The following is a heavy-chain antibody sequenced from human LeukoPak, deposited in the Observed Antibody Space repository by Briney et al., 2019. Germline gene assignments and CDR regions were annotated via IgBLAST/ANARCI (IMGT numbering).Heavy chain of an antibody. CDR1: GYTLTELS. D-gene: IGHD2-15*01. J-gene: IGHJ4*02. V-gene: IGHV1-24*01. CDR2: FDPEDGET. Sequence: GASVKVSCKVSGYTLTELSMHWVRQAPGKGLEWMGGFDPEDGETIYAQKFQGRVTMTEDTSTNTAYMELSSLRSEDTAVYYGATFETSGGYCSGGSCYIYWGQGTLVTVSS. CDR3: ATFETSGGYCSGGSCYIY.